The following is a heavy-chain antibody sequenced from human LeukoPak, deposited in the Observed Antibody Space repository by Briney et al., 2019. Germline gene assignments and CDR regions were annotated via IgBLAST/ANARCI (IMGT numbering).Heavy chain of an antibody. D-gene: IGHD1-26*01. J-gene: IGHJ4*02. CDR3: ARDSGTYSTQY. CDR1: GFXFSSYS. Sequence: GGSLRLSCAASGFXFSSYSINWVRQAPGKGLEWVSYISSSGSTIYYADSVKGRFTISRDNGKISLYLQMSSLRDGDTAVYFCARDSGTYSTQYWGQGTLVTVSS. V-gene: IGHV3-48*02. CDR2: ISSSGSTI.